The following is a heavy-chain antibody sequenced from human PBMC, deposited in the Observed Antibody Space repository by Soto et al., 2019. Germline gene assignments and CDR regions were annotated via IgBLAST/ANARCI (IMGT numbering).Heavy chain of an antibody. V-gene: IGHV4-31*03. J-gene: IGHJ3*02. CDR3: ASQLTTHDAFDI. Sequence: PSETLSLTCTVSGGSISSGGYYWSWIRQHPGKGLEWIGYIYYSGSTYYNPSLKSRVTISVDTSKNQFSLKLSSVTAADTAAYYCASQLTTHDAFDIWGQGTMVTVSS. CDR1: GGSISSGGYY. CDR2: IYYSGST. D-gene: IGHD1-1*01.